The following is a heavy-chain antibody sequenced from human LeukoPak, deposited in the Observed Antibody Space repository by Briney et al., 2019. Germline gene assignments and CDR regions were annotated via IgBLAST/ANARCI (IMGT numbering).Heavy chain of an antibody. Sequence: PSETLSLTCAVSGYSISSGYYWGWIRQPPGKGLEWIGSIYHSGSTYYNPSLKSRVTISVDTSKNQFSLKLSSVTAADTAVHYCARNRLSGFGYYYGSGSYYNVAYFDYWGQGTLVTVSS. J-gene: IGHJ4*02. CDR3: ARNRLSGFGYYYGSGSYYNVAYFDY. V-gene: IGHV4-38-2*01. CDR1: GYSISSGYY. CDR2: IYHSGST. D-gene: IGHD3-10*01.